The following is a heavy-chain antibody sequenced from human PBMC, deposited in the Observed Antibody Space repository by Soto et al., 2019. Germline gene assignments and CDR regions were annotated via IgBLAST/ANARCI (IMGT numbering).Heavy chain of an antibody. CDR2: IYYRGNT. D-gene: IGHD1-26*01. Sequence: SETLSPTCTVSGGSISSHYWSWVRQAPGKGLEWIGCIYYRGNTFYNPSLKSRGTISVDTSNNQFSLKLDSVTPADTAVYYCARDGREASGIDVWGQGTAVTVSS. CDR3: ARDGREASGIDV. V-gene: IGHV4-59*11. J-gene: IGHJ6*02. CDR1: GGSISSHY.